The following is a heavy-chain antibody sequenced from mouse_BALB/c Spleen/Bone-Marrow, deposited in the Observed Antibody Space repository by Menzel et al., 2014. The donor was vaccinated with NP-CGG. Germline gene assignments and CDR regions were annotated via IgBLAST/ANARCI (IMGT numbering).Heavy chain of an antibody. J-gene: IGHJ2*01. V-gene: IGHV3-8*02. CDR3: ATYDGFYLDY. Sequence: VQLKQSGPSLVKPSQTLSLTCSVTGDSIXSGYWNWIRKFPGNKLEYMGYISYSGSTYYSPSLKSRISITRDTSKNQYYPQLNSVTTEDTATYYCATYDGFYLDYWGQGTTLTVSS. CDR1: GDSIXSGY. CDR2: ISYSGST. D-gene: IGHD2-3*01.